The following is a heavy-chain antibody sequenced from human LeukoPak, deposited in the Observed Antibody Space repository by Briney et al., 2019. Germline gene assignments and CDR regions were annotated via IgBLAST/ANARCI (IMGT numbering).Heavy chain of an antibody. V-gene: IGHV1-3*01. CDR1: GYTFTSYA. CDR3: ARVQMEYWSAQARTFDY. D-gene: IGHD3-3*01. Sequence: ASVKVSCKASGYTFTSYAMHWVRQAPGQRLEWMGWIIAGNGNTKYSQKFQGRVTITRDTSASTAYMELSSLRSEDTAVYYCARVQMEYWSAQARTFDYWGQGTLVTVSS. J-gene: IGHJ4*02. CDR2: IIAGNGNT.